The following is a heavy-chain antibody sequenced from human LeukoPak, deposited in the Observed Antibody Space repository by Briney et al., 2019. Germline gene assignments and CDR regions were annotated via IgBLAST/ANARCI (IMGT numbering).Heavy chain of an antibody. J-gene: IGHJ6*03. CDR3: AKYYYGSGSYYDYYYYYMDV. CDR1: GFTFSSYG. D-gene: IGHD3-10*01. V-gene: IGHV3-23*01. CDR2: ISGSGGST. Sequence: PGGSLRLSCAASGFTFSSYGMSWVRQAPGKGLEWVSAISGSGGSTYYADSVKGRFTISRGNSKNTLYLQMNSLRAEDTAVYYCAKYYYGSGSYYDYYYYYMDVWGKGTTVTISS.